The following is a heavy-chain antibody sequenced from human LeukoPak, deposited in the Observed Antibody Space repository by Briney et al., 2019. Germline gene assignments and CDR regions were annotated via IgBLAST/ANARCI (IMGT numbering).Heavy chain of an antibody. CDR1: GFTFSSYA. CDR2: ISGSGGST. J-gene: IGHJ4*02. Sequence: GGSLRLSCAAFGFTFSSYAMSWVRQAPGKGLEWVSGISGSGGSTYYADSVKGRITIFRDNSKNTLYLQMNSLRAEDTAVYHCANGWSPDYWGRGTLVTVSS. V-gene: IGHV3-23*01. CDR3: ANGWSPDY. D-gene: IGHD2-15*01.